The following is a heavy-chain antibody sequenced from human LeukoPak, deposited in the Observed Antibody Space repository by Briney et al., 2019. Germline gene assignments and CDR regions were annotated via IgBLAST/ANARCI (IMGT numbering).Heavy chain of an antibody. CDR1: GGSISSYY. CDR2: IYYSGST. Sequence: KSSETLSLTCTVSGGSISSYYWSWIRQPPGKGLEWIGYIYYSGSTNYNPSLKSRVTISVDTSKNQFSLKLSSVTAADTAVYYCARRGTDWYFDLWGRGTLVTVSS. CDR3: ARRGTDWYFDL. V-gene: IGHV4-59*08. D-gene: IGHD2-15*01. J-gene: IGHJ2*01.